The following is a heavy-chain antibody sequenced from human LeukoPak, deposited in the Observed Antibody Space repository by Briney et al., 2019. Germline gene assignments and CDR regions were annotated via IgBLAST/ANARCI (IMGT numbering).Heavy chain of an antibody. D-gene: IGHD3-9*01. J-gene: IGHJ4*02. CDR2: IIPIFGTA. Sequence: SVKVSCKASGGTSSSYAISWVRQAPGQGLEWMGGIIPIFGTANYAQKFQGRVTITADKSTSTAYMELSSLRSEDTAVYYCATVLRYFDWLLPPDYWGQGTLVTVSS. CDR1: GGTSSSYA. CDR3: ATVLRYFDWLLPPDY. V-gene: IGHV1-69*06.